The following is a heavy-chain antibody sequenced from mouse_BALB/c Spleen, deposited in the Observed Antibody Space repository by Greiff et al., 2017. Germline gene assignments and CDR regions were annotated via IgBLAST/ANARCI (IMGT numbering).Heavy chain of an antibody. Sequence: VQLQQPGAELVKPGTSVKLSCKASGYNFTSYWINWVKLRPGQGLEWIGDIYPGSGSTNYNEKFKSKATLTVDTSSSTAYMQLSSLASEDSALYYCARDGYGMDYWGQGTSVTVSS. CDR2: IYPGSGST. D-gene: IGHD1-2*01. CDR3: ARDGYGMDY. V-gene: IGHV1-55*01. J-gene: IGHJ4*01. CDR1: GYNFTSYW.